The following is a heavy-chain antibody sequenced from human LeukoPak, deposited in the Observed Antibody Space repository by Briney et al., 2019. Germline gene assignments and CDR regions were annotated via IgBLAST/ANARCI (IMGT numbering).Heavy chain of an antibody. CDR1: GGSTSSYY. D-gene: IGHD3-10*01. J-gene: IGHJ4*02. CDR2: IYYSGST. CDR3: ARARGYYGSGSYYLDY. Sequence: TSETLSLTCTVSGGSTSSYYWSWIRRPPGKGLEWIGYIYYSGSTNYNPSLKSRVTISVDTSKNQFSLKLSSVTAADTAVYYCARARGYYGSGSYYLDYWGQGTLVTVSS. V-gene: IGHV4-59*01.